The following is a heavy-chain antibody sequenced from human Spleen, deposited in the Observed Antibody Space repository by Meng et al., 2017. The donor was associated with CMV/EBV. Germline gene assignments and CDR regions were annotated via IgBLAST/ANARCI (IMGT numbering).Heavy chain of an antibody. J-gene: IGHJ4*02. V-gene: IGHV3-53*01. CDR3: ARAEGYCSSTSCYWIYFDY. CDR1: SGNI. CDR2: LYSGGST. Sequence: SGNIMSWVRRVPGKGLEWVSVLYSGGSTYYADSVKGRFTISRNNSKNTLYLQMNSLRAEDTAVYYCARAEGYCSSTSCYWIYFDYWGQGTLVTVSS. D-gene: IGHD2-2*01.